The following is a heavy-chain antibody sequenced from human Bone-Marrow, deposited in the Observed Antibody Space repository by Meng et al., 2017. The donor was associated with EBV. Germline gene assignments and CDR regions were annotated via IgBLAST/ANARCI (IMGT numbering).Heavy chain of an antibody. CDR1: GGTFSSDA. CDR2: LIPMSGAP. CDR3: ASESGRGFTPDY. D-gene: IGHD3-10*01. Sequence: QLWQPGTRVKKPGSWVKVSCKTSGGTFSSDAISWVRQAPGQGLVWLGGLIPMSGAPYYAQNFQGRVTITADESTSTHYMELSNLRSEDTAMYYCASESGRGFTPDYWGQGTLVTVSS. V-gene: IGHV1-69*01. J-gene: IGHJ4*02.